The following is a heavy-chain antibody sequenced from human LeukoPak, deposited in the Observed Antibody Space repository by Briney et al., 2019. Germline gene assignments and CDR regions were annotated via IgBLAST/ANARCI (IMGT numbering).Heavy chain of an antibody. V-gene: IGHV1-8*01. CDR3: ARGLYGSGSYYLDYYYYYGMDV. Sequence: ASVKVSCKASGYTCTSYDINWVRQATGQGLEWMGWRNPNSGNTGYAQKFQGRVTMTRNTSISTAYMELSSLRSEDTAVYYCARGLYGSGSYYLDYYYYYGMDVWGQGTTVTVSS. J-gene: IGHJ6*02. CDR2: RNPNSGNT. D-gene: IGHD3-10*01. CDR1: GYTCTSYD.